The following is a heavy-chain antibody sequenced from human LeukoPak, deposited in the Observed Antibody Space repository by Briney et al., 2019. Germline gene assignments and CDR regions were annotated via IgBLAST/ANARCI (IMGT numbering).Heavy chain of an antibody. V-gene: IGHV3-30*02. CDR3: TRDSANYHFAY. D-gene: IGHD4/OR15-4a*01. Sequence: PGGSLRLSCAASGFTFSSFGMHWVRQAPGKGLEWVAFIRYDGSYKYYADSVNGRFTISRDNSKNTLYLQMNDLRAEDTAFYYCTRDSANYHFAYWGQGTLVTVSS. CDR2: IRYDGSYK. J-gene: IGHJ4*02. CDR1: GFTFSSFG.